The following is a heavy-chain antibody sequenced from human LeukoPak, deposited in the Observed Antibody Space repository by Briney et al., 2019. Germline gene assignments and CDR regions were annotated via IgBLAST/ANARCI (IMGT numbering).Heavy chain of an antibody. Sequence: GGSLRLSCAASGFTFSSYEMNWVRQAPGKGLQWVSYISSDGSTIYYADSVKGRFTISRDNAKNSLYLQMNSLRAEDTAVYYCARVAEIQLWLRGAFDYWGQGTLVTVSS. J-gene: IGHJ4*02. D-gene: IGHD5-18*01. CDR3: ARVAEIQLWLRGAFDY. CDR1: GFTFSSYE. CDR2: ISSDGSTI. V-gene: IGHV3-48*03.